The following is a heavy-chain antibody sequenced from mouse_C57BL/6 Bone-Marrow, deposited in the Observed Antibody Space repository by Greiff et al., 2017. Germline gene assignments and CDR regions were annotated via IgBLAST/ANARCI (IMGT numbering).Heavy chain of an antibody. D-gene: IGHD1-1*01. CDR2: IDPSDSYT. CDR3: AREGIYGSSQYYFDY. V-gene: IGHV1-69*01. Sequence: QLQQPGAELVMPGASVKLSCKASGYTFTSYWMHWVKQRPGQGLEWIGEIDPSDSYTNYNQKFKGKSTLTVDKSSSTAYMQPSSLTSEDSAVYYCAREGIYGSSQYYFDYWGQGTTLTVAS. CDR1: GYTFTSYW. J-gene: IGHJ2*01.